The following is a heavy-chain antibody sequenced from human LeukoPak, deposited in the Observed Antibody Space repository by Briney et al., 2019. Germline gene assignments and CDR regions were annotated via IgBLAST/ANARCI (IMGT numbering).Heavy chain of an antibody. CDR1: GYSISSGYY. CDR2: IYHSGST. CDR3: ARDGYSEYDY. J-gene: IGHJ4*02. V-gene: IGHV4-38-2*02. Sequence: SETLSLTCTVSGYSISSGYYWGWIRQPPGKGLEWIGSIYHSGSTYYNPSLKSRVTISVDTSKNQFSLKLSSVTAADTAVYYCARDGYSEYDYWAQGTLVTVSS. D-gene: IGHD5-24*01.